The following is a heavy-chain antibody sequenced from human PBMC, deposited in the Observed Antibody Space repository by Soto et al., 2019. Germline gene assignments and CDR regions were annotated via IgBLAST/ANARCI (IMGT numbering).Heavy chain of an antibody. D-gene: IGHD1-1*01. V-gene: IGHV4-34*01. CDR2: INHSGST. Sequence: SETLSLTCAVYGGSFSGYYWSWIRQPPGKGLEWIGEINHSGSTNYNPSLKSRVTISVDTSKNQFSLKLSSVTAADTAVYYCATIPIVGTKPYYFNSWGQGTLVTVSS. CDR1: GGSFSGYY. CDR3: ATIPIVGTKPYYFNS. J-gene: IGHJ4*02.